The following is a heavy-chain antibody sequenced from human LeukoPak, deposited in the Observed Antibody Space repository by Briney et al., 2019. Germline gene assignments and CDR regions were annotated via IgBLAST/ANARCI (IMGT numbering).Heavy chain of an antibody. V-gene: IGHV3-23*01. Sequence: GGSLRLSCAASGFTFSSYAMSWVRQAPGEGLEWVSAISGSGGSTYYADSVKGRFTISRDNSKNTLYLQMNSLRAEDTAVYYCAKDWYWEPGAGQSYYYYGMDVWGKGTTVTVSS. CDR1: GFTFSSYA. J-gene: IGHJ6*04. D-gene: IGHD1-14*01. CDR2: ISGSGGST. CDR3: AKDWYWEPGAGQSYYYYGMDV.